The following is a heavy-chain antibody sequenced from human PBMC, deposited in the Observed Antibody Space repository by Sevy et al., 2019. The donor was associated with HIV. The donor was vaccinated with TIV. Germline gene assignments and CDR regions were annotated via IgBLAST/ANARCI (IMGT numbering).Heavy chain of an antibody. D-gene: IGHD4-17*01. Sequence: GGSLRLSCTASGFTFSSYEMNWVRQAPVKGLEWVSYITNSGSTIYYSDSVKGRFTISRDNARNSLYLQMNSLRAEDTAVYYCARDLPPSATTVAHFDYWGRGTLVTVSS. CDR1: GFTFSSYE. V-gene: IGHV3-48*03. CDR3: ARDLPPSATTVAHFDY. J-gene: IGHJ4*02. CDR2: ITNSGSTI.